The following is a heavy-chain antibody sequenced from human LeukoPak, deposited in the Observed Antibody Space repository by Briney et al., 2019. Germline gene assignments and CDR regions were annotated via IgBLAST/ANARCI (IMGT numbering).Heavy chain of an antibody. Sequence: GGSLRLSCAASGFTFSSYAMHWVRQAPGKGLEYVSAISSNGGSTYYANSVKGRFTISRDNSKNTLYLQMGSLRAEDMAVYYCARGGGPWILETFPFDYWGQGTLVTVSS. CDR3: ARGGGPWILETFPFDY. J-gene: IGHJ4*02. CDR1: GFTFSSYA. V-gene: IGHV3-64*01. D-gene: IGHD5-18*01. CDR2: ISSNGGST.